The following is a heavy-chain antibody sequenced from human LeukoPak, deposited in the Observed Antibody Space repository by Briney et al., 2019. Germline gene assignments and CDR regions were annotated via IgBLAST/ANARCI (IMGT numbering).Heavy chain of an antibody. CDR3: AKDSPSRTATTEVPVDY. D-gene: IGHD5-24*01. J-gene: IGHJ4*02. CDR1: GFSFGDYI. Sequence: GRSLRLSCTASGFSFGDYIVTWVRQAPGKGLEWVSSINSDSNYIYYADSVQGRFTISRDNAKNSLYMQMNSLRAEDTAVYYCAKDSPSRTATTEVPVDYWGQGTLVTVSS. CDR2: INSDSNYI. V-gene: IGHV3-21*01.